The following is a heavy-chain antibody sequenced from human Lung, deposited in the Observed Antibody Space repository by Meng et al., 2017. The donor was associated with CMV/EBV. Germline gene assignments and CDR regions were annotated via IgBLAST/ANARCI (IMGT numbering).Heavy chain of an antibody. CDR2: IIPMRTTT. CDR3: VTSEEFYHFRSGWEWYYHYGLDV. Sequence: SVXVSXXASGDTFSKYVTSWVRQAPGQGLEWMGGIIPMRTTTNYAQRFQGRVTITADMPAATVYMELSSLRSEDTAVYYCVTSEEFYHFRSGWEWYYHYGLDVWGPGTTVXVSS. J-gene: IGHJ6*02. D-gene: IGHD3-3*01. CDR1: GDTFSKYV. V-gene: IGHV1-69*10.